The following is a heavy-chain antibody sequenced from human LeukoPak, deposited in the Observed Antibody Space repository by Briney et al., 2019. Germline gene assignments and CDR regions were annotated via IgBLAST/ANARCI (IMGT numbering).Heavy chain of an antibody. Sequence: SETLSLTCTVSGGSITGHYWGWIRQPPGKGLEWIGTIYYSGSTYYNPSLKSRVTISLDTSKNQFSLKLTSVTAADTAVYYCARGYDDYWGQGTLVTVSS. CDR3: ARGYDDY. D-gene: IGHD2-15*01. CDR1: GGSITGHY. J-gene: IGHJ4*02. CDR2: IYYSGST. V-gene: IGHV4-39*01.